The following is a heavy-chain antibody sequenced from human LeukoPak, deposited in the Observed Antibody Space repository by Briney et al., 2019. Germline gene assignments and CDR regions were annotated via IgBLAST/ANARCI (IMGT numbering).Heavy chain of an antibody. V-gene: IGHV3-33*01. CDR2: IWYDGSNK. J-gene: IGHJ3*02. Sequence: PGGSLRLSCAASGFTFSSYGMHWVRQAPGKGLEWVAVIWYDGSNKYYADSVKGRFTISRDNSKNTLYLQTNSLRAEDTAVYYCARGHYYGSGSYYNDAFDIWGQGAMVTVSS. D-gene: IGHD3-10*01. CDR3: ARGHYYGSGSYYNDAFDI. CDR1: GFTFSSYG.